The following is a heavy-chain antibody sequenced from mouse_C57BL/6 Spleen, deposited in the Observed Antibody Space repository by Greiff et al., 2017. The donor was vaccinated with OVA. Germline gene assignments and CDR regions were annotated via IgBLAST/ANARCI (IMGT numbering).Heavy chain of an antibody. CDR1: GYTFTSYW. Sequence: QVQLQQPGAELVKPGASVKLSCTASGYTFTSYWMQWVKQRPGQGLEWIGEIDPSDSYTNYNQKFKGKATLTVDTSSSTAYMQLSSLTSEDSAVYCCARQSGYYNLNYGGKGTTLTVSS. J-gene: IGHJ2*01. CDR3: ARQSGYYNLNY. V-gene: IGHV1-50*01. CDR2: IDPSDSYT. D-gene: IGHD2-3*01.